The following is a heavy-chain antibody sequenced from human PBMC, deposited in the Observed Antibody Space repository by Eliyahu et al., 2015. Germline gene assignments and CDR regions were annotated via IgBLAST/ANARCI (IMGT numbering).Heavy chain of an antibody. D-gene: IGHD2-2*01. V-gene: IGHV1-8*01. CDR1: GYTFTSYD. Sequence: QVQLVQSGAEVKKPGASVKVSCKASGYTFTSYDINWVRQATGQGLEWMGWMNPNSGNTGYAQKFQGRVTMTRNTSISTAYMELSSLRSEDTAVYYCARGRIVVVPAATDKLDYYYGMDVWGQGTTVTVSS. CDR3: ARGRIVVVPAATDKLDYYYGMDV. CDR2: MNPNSGNT. J-gene: IGHJ6*02.